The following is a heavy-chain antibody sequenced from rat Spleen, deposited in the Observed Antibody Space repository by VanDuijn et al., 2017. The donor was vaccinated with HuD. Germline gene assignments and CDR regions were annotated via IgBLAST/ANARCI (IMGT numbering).Heavy chain of an antibody. J-gene: IGHJ2*01. Sequence: EVQLVESGGGLVQPGRSLKLSCAASGFTFNNYWMTWIRQAPGKGLEWVASISYEGSSTYYPDSVKGRFTISRDIAKSTLYLQMNSLRSEDTATYYCARLGTVADYWGQGVMVTVSS. CDR2: ISYEGSST. V-gene: IGHV5-31*01. D-gene: IGHD1-1*01. CDR1: GFTFNNYW. CDR3: ARLGTVADY.